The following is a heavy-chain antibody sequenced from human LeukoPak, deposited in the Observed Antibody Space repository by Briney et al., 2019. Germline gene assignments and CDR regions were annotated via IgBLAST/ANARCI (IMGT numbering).Heavy chain of an antibody. Sequence: SQTLSLTCTLSGDSLSSNSAAWHWIRQSPSRGLEWLGRTYYRSKLYTDSAVSVKIRITINPDTSKNQFSLQLNSVTPEDTAVYYCARDSCCGDCYRPSYYYYMDVWGKGTTVTVSS. CDR2: TYYRSKLYT. V-gene: IGHV6-1*01. J-gene: IGHJ6*03. CDR1: GDSLSSNSAA. D-gene: IGHD2-21*02. CDR3: ARDSCCGDCYRPSYYYYMDV.